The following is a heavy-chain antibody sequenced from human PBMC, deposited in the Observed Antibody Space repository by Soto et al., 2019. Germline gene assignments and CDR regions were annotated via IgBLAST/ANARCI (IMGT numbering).Heavy chain of an antibody. J-gene: IGHJ6*02. CDR3: ATKRGYSYGPRGYYYYGMDV. CDR2: IGTAGDT. V-gene: IGHV3-13*01. Sequence: GGSLRLSCAASGFTFSSYDMHWVRQATGKGLEWVSAIGTAGDTYYPGSVKGRFTISRDNAKNSLYLQMNSLRAEDTAVYYCATKRGYSYGPRGYYYYGMDVWGQGTTVTVSS. D-gene: IGHD5-18*01. CDR1: GFTFSSYD.